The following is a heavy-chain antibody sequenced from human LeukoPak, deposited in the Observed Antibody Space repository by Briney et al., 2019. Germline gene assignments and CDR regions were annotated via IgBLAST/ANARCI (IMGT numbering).Heavy chain of an antibody. Sequence: GGSLRLSCAVSGFTFSSYARAWVRQAPGKGLEWISGISGSGGSTYYADSLKGRFIISRDNSNNTVFLQMNSLRADDTAIYYCAKGTGVGGDDAFDFWGQGTMVTVSS. D-gene: IGHD3-3*01. CDR1: GFTFSSYA. V-gene: IGHV3-23*01. CDR2: ISGSGGST. J-gene: IGHJ3*01. CDR3: AKGTGVGGDDAFDF.